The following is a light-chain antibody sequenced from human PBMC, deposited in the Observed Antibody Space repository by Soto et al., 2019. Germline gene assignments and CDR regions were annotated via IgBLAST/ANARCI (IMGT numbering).Light chain of an antibody. CDR1: QSLSGN. V-gene: IGKV3D-15*02. Sequence: EIIMVQSPATLSVSPGEGATLSCRASQSLSGNLAWYQQRPGQAPRLLISGTSTRARGTPARFSGGGSGTDFTLTISSLQSEDFAVYWCQLYGSSPLFTFGPGTKVDIK. CDR2: GTS. J-gene: IGKJ3*01. CDR3: QLYGSSPLFT.